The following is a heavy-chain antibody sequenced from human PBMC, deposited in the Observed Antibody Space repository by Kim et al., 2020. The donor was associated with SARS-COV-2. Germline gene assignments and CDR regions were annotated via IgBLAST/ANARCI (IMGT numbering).Heavy chain of an antibody. Sequence: KYSQKFQGRVTITRDTSASTAYMELSSLRSEDTAVYYCARDGYGRYYFDYWGQGTLVTVSS. J-gene: IGHJ4*02. CDR3: ARDGYGRYYFDY. D-gene: IGHD2-2*03. V-gene: IGHV1-3*01.